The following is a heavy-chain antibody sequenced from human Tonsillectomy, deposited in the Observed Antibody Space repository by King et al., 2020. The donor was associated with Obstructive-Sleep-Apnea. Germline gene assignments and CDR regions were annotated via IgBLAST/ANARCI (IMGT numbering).Heavy chain of an antibody. D-gene: IGHD4-23*01. V-gene: IGHV4-31*03. Sequence: QLQESGPGLVKPSQTLSLTCTVSGGSISSGGYYWSWIRQHPGKGLEWIGYIYYSGSTYYNPSLKSRFTISVDTSKNQFSLKLSSVTAADTAVYYCARETGLRWLRPETEVYYFDYWGQGTLVTVSS. J-gene: IGHJ4*02. CDR2: IYYSGST. CDR1: GGSISSGGYY. CDR3: ARETGLRWLRPETEVYYFDY.